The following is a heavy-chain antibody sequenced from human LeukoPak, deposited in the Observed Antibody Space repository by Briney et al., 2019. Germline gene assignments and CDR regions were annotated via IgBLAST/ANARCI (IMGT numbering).Heavy chain of an antibody. V-gene: IGHV3-21*06. J-gene: IGHJ4*02. Sequence: PGGSLRPSCAASGFSFSKSSMLWFRQAPGKGLEWVSSISIGSSPYTYYADSLKGRFTISRDNAKNSVCLQMNSLRPEDTAVYYCASYTLWYGDSWGQGTLVTVSS. CDR2: ISIGSSPYT. CDR3: ASYTLWYGDS. CDR1: GFSFSKSS. D-gene: IGHD3-10*01.